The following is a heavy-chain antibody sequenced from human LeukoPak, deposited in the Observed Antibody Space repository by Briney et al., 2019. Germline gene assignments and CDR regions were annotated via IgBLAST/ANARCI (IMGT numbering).Heavy chain of an antibody. CDR3: ARSVVVTAILLDV. D-gene: IGHD2-21*02. V-gene: IGHV4-34*01. CDR2: INHSGST. CDR1: GGSFSGYY. J-gene: IGHJ6*02. Sequence: SETLSLTCAVYGGSFSGYYWSWIRKPPGKGLEWIGEINHSGSTNYNPSLKSRVSISVDTSKNQFSLKLSSVTAADTAVYYCARSVVVTAILLDVWGQGTTVTVSS.